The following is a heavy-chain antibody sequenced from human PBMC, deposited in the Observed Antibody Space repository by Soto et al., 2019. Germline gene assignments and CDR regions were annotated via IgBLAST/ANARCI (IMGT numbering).Heavy chain of an antibody. D-gene: IGHD6-19*01. CDR1: GFTLSSYV. J-gene: IGHJ4*02. Sequence: EVQLVESGGGLVQPGGSLRLSCAASGFTLSSYVMYWVRQAPGKGLEYVSSVSSHGDSTHYADSVKGRFTISRDNSKNTLYLQMVSLRAEDMAVYYGAREFIAVGGTYDYWGQGTLVTVSS. V-gene: IGHV3-64*07. CDR3: AREFIAVGGTYDY. CDR2: VSSHGDST.